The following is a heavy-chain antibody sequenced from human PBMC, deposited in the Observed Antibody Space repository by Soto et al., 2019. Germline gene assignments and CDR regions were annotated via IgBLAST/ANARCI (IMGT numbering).Heavy chain of an antibody. Sequence: SETLSLTCGVSGGTIRSPDWWTWVRQPPGKGLEWIGEIFQSGRTNYTPSLESRVTISVDKSKNQFSLTLTSVTAADTAVYFCARGRGRYSSGWSWFDPWGQGILVTVSS. D-gene: IGHD6-19*01. CDR3: ARGRGRYSSGWSWFDP. CDR1: GGTIRSPDW. V-gene: IGHV4-4*02. CDR2: IFQSGRT. J-gene: IGHJ5*02.